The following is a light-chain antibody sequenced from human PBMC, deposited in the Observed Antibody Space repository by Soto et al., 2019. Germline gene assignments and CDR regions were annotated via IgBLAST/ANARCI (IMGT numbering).Light chain of an antibody. V-gene: IGKV3-20*01. CDR2: GTS. CDR1: QSVSSDY. Sequence: EIVLTQSPGTLSLSPGETATLSCRASQSVSSDYLAWYQQKPGQAPRLLIYGTSSRATGIPDRFSGSGSGTDFILTISRLEPDDFAVYYCQQYRSSFTFGPGTKVDIK. CDR3: QQYRSSFT. J-gene: IGKJ3*01.